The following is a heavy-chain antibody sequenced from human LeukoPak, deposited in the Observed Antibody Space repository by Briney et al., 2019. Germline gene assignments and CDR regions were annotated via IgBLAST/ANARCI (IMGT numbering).Heavy chain of an antibody. Sequence: GASVKVSCKASGYTFTSYGITWVRQAPGQGLEWMGWLSAHIDDTSYSQKFQGRVTVTTDTSTSTAYMELRSLRSDDTAVYFCARVAFSKYHYYMDVWGKGTTVTVSS. J-gene: IGHJ6*03. V-gene: IGHV1-18*01. D-gene: IGHD4-11*01. CDR3: ARVAFSKYHYYMDV. CDR1: GYTFTSYG. CDR2: LSAHIDDT.